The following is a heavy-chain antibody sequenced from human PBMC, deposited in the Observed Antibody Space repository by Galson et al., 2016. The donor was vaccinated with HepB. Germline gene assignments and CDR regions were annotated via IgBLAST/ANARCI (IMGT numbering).Heavy chain of an antibody. CDR3: TRGKSLWTMPWNYGLDV. J-gene: IGHJ6*04. Sequence: SLRLSCAASGFTFSMYDMHWVRQVTGKGLEWVSAIETAGDTYYPDSVKGRFTISRENAKNSLYLQLSNLRAEDTAGYYCTRGKSLWTMPWNYGLDVWGKGTTVIVSS. V-gene: IGHV3-13*01. D-gene: IGHD3-10*01. CDR1: GFTFSMYD. CDR2: IETAGDT.